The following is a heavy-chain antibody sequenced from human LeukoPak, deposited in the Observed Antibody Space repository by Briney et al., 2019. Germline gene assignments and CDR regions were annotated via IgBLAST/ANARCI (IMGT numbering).Heavy chain of an antibody. D-gene: IGHD7-27*01. CDR2: IYDTGSK. CDR3: ATGAGPLKYYYYMDV. V-gene: IGHV3-66*01. CDR1: GFIVSGNH. J-gene: IGHJ6*03. Sequence: GGSLRLSCAASGFIVSGNHMTWVRQAPGKGLEWVSVIYDTGSKYCADSVKGRFTISRDNDKNTLFLQMNSLRADDTAVYYCATGAGPLKYYYYMDVWGTGAAVTISS.